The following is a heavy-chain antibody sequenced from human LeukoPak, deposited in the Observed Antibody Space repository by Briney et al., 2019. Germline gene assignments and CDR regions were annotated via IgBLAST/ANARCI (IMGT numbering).Heavy chain of an antibody. J-gene: IGHJ4*02. D-gene: IGHD6-6*01. CDR1: GDSIIGYY. CDR2: IYYTGNT. V-gene: IGHV4-39*07. CDR3: ARARLQLVYYFDY. Sequence: SETLFLTCSVSGDSIIGYYWGWIRQPPGKGLEWIGNIYYTGNTYYNSSLKSRVTISLDTSKNQFSLKVISMTAADTAVYYCARARLQLVYYFDYWGQGTLVTVSS.